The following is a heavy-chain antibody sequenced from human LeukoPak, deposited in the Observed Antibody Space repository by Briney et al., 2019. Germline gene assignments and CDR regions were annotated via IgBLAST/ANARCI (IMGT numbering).Heavy chain of an antibody. Sequence: RASVKVSCKASGYTFTIYGISWVRPAPGQGLEWMGWISAYNGNTNYAQKLQGRVTMTTDTSTSTAYMELRSLRSDDTAVYYCARAYYYDSRQFDYWGQGTLVTVSS. CDR2: ISAYNGNT. CDR1: GYTFTIYG. CDR3: ARAYYYDSRQFDY. D-gene: IGHD3-22*01. V-gene: IGHV1-18*01. J-gene: IGHJ4*02.